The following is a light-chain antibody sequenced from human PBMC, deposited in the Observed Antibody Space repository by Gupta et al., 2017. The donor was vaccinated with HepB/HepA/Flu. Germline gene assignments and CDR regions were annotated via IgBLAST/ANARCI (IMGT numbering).Light chain of an antibody. CDR1: QSISSY. CDR2: AAS. V-gene: IGKV1-39*01. CDR3: QQSYSTPCS. J-gene: IGKJ2*04. Sequence: DIQMSHSPPSLSASVGDRVTITCRASQSISSYLNWYQQKPGKAPKLLIYAASSLQSGVPSRFSGRGSGTDFTLTISSRQPEDFATYYCQQSYSTPCSFGQGTKLEIK.